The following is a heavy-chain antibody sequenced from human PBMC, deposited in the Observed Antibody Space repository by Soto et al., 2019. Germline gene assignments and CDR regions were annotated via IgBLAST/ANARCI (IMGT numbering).Heavy chain of an antibody. CDR2: IYYSGST. J-gene: IGHJ6*03. CDR1: GGSISMGGYY. V-gene: IGHV4-31*03. CDR3: ARDSIDYYYYYMDV. Sequence: SETLSLTCTFSGGSISMGGYYWSWIRQHPGKDLEWIGYIYYSGSTYYNPSLKSRVTISVDTSKNQFSLKLSSVTAADTAVYYCARDSIDYYYYYMDVWGKGTTVT.